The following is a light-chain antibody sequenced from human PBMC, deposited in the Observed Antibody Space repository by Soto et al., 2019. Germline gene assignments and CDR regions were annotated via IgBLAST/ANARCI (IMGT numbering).Light chain of an antibody. CDR3: QQYFEWPPMT. V-gene: IGKV3-15*01. Sequence: VMTQSPATLSVSPGERATLSCWASETVATNLAWYQQKPGQAPRLLISGASTRAAGISDRFRGSGSGTEFKLTISSLRSEDSAIYYCQQYFEWPPMTVGQGTEVEI. CDR1: ETVATN. J-gene: IGKJ1*01. CDR2: GAS.